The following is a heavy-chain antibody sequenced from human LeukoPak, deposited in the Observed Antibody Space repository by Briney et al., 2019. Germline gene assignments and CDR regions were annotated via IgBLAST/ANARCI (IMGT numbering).Heavy chain of an antibody. Sequence: SQTLSLTCTVSGVSISSGGYYWSWLRQHQGKGLEWIGYIYYSGSTYYNPSLKSRITISVDTSKNQFSLKLSSVTAADTAVYYCARDPMYYGSGSTLIWGQGTLVTVSS. CDR1: GVSISSGGYY. J-gene: IGHJ4*02. CDR3: ARDPMYYGSGSTLI. CDR2: IYYSGST. D-gene: IGHD3-10*01. V-gene: IGHV4-31*03.